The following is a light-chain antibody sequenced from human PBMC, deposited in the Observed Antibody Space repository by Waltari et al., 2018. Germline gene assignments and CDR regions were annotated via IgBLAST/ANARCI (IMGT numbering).Light chain of an antibody. CDR1: QYVKNN. Sequence: DIQMTQSPSTLPASVGDRVTITCRASQYVKNNLAWFQQKPGKAPKVLIHKASRLESGVQSRFSGSGFGTEFILSISSLQPDDFATYYCQEYDSLPITFGGGTKVEIK. J-gene: IGKJ4*01. V-gene: IGKV1-5*03. CDR2: KAS. CDR3: QEYDSLPIT.